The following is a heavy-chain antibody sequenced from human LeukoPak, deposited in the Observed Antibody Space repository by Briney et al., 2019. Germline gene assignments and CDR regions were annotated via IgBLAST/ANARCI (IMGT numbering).Heavy chain of an antibody. CDR3: ARGKAPTTVTPFGY. D-gene: IGHD4-17*01. V-gene: IGHV3-21*01. J-gene: IGHJ4*02. CDR2: ISSSSSYI. Sequence: GGSLRLSCAASGFTFSSYSMNWVRQAPGKGLEWVSSISSSSSYIYYADSVKGRFTISRDNAKNSLYLQMNSLRAEDTAVYYCARGKAPTTVTPFGYWGQGTLVTVSS. CDR1: GFTFSSYS.